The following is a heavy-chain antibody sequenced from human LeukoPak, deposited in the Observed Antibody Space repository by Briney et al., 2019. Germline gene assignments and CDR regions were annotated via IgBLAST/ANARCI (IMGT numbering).Heavy chain of an antibody. J-gene: IGHJ5*02. CDR3: AKSRSLVVPAAIGGPWFDP. Sequence: GGSLRLSCAASGFTFSSSAMSWVRQAPGKGLEWVSAISNNGGYTYYADSVKGRFTISRDNSKNTLYLQMNSLRAEDTAVYYCAKSRSLVVPAAIGGPWFDPWGQGTLVTVSS. CDR1: GFTFSSSA. V-gene: IGHV3-23*01. CDR2: ISNNGGYT. D-gene: IGHD2-2*01.